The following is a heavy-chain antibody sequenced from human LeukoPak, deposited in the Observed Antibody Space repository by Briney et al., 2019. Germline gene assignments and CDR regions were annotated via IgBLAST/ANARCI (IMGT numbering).Heavy chain of an antibody. CDR3: AKGARWYYYGSGSSLTLDY. D-gene: IGHD3-10*01. Sequence: PGGSLRLSCAASGFTFSSYGMHRVRQAPGKGLEWVAFIRYDGSNKYYADSVKGRFTISRDNSKNTLYLQMNSLRAEDTAVYYCAKGARWYYYGSGSSLTLDYWGQGTLVTVSS. V-gene: IGHV3-30*02. CDR1: GFTFSSYG. J-gene: IGHJ4*02. CDR2: IRYDGSNK.